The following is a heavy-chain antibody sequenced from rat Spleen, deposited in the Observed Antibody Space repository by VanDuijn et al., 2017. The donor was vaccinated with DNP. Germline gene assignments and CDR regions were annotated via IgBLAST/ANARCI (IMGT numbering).Heavy chain of an antibody. CDR1: GITFTSYG. CDR2: ISTDDYNT. D-gene: IGHD3-8*01. V-gene: IGHV5-25*01. J-gene: IGHJ2*01. CDR3: TSNPHIRTAAPFDY. Sequence: EVELVESGGGLVQPGRSMKLSCAASGITFTSYGMAWVRQTPTKGLEWVASISTDDYNTYYRDSVKGRFTISRDNVKSFLYLQVNSLRSEDTATYYCTSNPHIRTAAPFDYWGQGVMVTVSS.